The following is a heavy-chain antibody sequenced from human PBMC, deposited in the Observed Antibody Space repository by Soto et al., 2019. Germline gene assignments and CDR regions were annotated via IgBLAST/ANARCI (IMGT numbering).Heavy chain of an antibody. CDR1: GGSISSSSYY. CDR2: IYYSGST. V-gene: IGHV4-39*01. Sequence: QLQLQESGPGLVKPSETLSLTCTVSGGSISSSSYYWGWIRQPPGKGLEWIGSIYYSGSTYYNPSLKSRLTISVDTSKNQFSLKLSSVTAADTAVYYCARQRDCSSTSCYPNWFDPWGQGTLVIVSS. J-gene: IGHJ5*02. D-gene: IGHD2-2*01. CDR3: ARQRDCSSTSCYPNWFDP.